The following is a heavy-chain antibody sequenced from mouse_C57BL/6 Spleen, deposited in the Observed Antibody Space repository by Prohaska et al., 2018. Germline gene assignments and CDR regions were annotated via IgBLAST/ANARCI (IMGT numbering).Heavy chain of an antibody. D-gene: IGHD1-1*01. Sequence: HGKSLEWIGDINPNNGGTSYNQKFKGKATLTVDKSSSTAYMELRSLTSEDSAVYYCAKSPLYYGSSYYAMDYWGQGTSVTVSS. J-gene: IGHJ4*01. V-gene: IGHV1-26*01. CDR2: INPNNGGT. CDR3: AKSPLYYGSSYYAMDY.